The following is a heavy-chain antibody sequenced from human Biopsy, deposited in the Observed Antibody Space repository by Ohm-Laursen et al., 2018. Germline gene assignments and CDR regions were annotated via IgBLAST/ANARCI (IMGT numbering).Heavy chain of an antibody. Sequence: SETLSLTCTVSGVLIDSYYWSWIRQPPGKALEWIGYIYFTGRTSYNPSLKSRVTMSVNTSKKLFSLRLSSVTAADTAVYYCASAGYNPDWNFDLWGRGTRVTVSS. CDR2: IYFTGRT. J-gene: IGHJ2*01. CDR3: ASAGYNPDWNFDL. V-gene: IGHV4-59*12. D-gene: IGHD5-24*01. CDR1: GVLIDSYY.